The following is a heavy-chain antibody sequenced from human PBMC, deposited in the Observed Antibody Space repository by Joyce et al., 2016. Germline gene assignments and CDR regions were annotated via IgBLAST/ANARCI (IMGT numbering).Heavy chain of an antibody. CDR2: ISANHGNT. V-gene: IGHV1-18*01. CDR1: GYIFTTYG. CDR3: ARDIHYYNSSGYYWGAFDI. D-gene: IGHD3-22*01. Sequence: QVQLVQSGSEVQKPGASVEVSCKASGYIFTTYGISWVRQAPGQGFEWMGWISANHGNTKYAQKFQGRVTMTIDTSTSTAYMELESLRSDDTAVYYCARDIHYYNSSGYYWGAFDIWGQGTMVSVSS. J-gene: IGHJ3*02.